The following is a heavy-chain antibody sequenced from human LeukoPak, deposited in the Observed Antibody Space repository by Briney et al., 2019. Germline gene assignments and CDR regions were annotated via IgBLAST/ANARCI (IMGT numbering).Heavy chain of an antibody. CDR1: GGTFTSYA. D-gene: IGHD2-2*01. CDR2: IIPIFGTA. CDR3: ARDGGYCSSTSCQPYNWFDP. V-gene: IGHV1-69*13. Sequence: SVTVSCKASGGTFTSYAISWVRQAPGQGLEWMGGIIPIFGTANYAQKFQGRVTITADESTSTAYMELSSLRPEDTAVYYCARDGGYCSSTSCQPYNWFDPWGQGTLVTVSS. J-gene: IGHJ5*02.